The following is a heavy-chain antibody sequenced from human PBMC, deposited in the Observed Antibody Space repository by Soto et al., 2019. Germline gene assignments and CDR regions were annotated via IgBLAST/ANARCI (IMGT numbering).Heavy chain of an antibody. Sequence: PGGSLRLACAASGFTFSSYAVSWVRQAPGKGLEWVSAISGSGGSTYYADSVKGRFTISRDNSKNTLYLQMNSLRAEDTAVYYCAKDLGVLRYFDWLLLGPFDYWGQGTLVTVSS. CDR1: GFTFSSYA. J-gene: IGHJ4*02. CDR2: ISGSGGST. D-gene: IGHD3-9*01. V-gene: IGHV3-23*01. CDR3: AKDLGVLRYFDWLLLGPFDY.